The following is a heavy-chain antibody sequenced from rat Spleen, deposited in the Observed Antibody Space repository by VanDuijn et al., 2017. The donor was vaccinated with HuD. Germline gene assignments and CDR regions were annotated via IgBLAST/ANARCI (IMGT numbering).Heavy chain of an antibody. CDR1: GFTFTDYD. V-gene: IGHV5-25*01. D-gene: IGHD1-11*01. Sequence: EVQLVESGGGLVQPGGSMKLSCAASGFTFTDYDMAWVRQAPTKGLEWVASISTGGGNTYYRDSVRGRFTISRDNAKSTLYLQMDNVRSEDTATYYCARREGWFAYWGQGTLVTVSS. J-gene: IGHJ3*01. CDR2: ISTGGGNT. CDR3: ARREGWFAY.